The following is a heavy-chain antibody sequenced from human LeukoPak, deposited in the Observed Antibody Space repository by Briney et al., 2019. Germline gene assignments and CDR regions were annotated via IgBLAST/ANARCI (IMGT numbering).Heavy chain of an antibody. CDR1: VFTFSGYW. J-gene: IGHJ1*01. CDR2: INQDGSEK. D-gene: IGHD6-13*01. Sequence: GGSLRLSCAASVFTFSGYWMSWGRQAPGKGLEWVANINQDGSEKYYVDSVKGRFTISRDNAKNSLFLQMGSLRVEDTAVYYCARESTAGYNSSRYGFRTWGQGTLVSVSS. V-gene: IGHV3-7*01. CDR3: ARESTAGYNSSRYGFRT.